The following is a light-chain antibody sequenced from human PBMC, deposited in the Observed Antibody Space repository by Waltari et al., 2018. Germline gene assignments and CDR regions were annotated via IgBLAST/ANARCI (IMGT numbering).Light chain of an antibody. V-gene: IGLV2-14*01. Sequence: QSALTQPASVSGSPGQSITISCTGTSSDVGGHNYVSWYQQPPGKAPKLLIYNGTKRNTGVSNRFAGYKCGNTACGTMAGLQAEDEGDDYGSTDRSSSTAVCGTAVFGTGTKVTVL. CDR2: NGT. CDR3: STDRSSSTAVCGTAV. J-gene: IGLJ1*01. CDR1: SSDVGGHNY.